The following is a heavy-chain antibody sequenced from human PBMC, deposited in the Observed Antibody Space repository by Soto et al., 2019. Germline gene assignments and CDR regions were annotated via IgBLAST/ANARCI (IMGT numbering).Heavy chain of an antibody. D-gene: IGHD3-22*01. CDR2: ISYDGSNK. J-gene: IGHJ4*02. CDR1: GFTFSSYA. CDR3: ARDRAEDSSGGALDY. Sequence: QVQLVESGGGVVQPGRSLRLSCAASGFTFSSYAMHWVRQAPGKGLEWVAVISYDGSNKYYADSVKGRFTISRVNSKNTLYLQMNSLRAEDTAVYYCARDRAEDSSGGALDYWGQGTLVTVSS. V-gene: IGHV3-30-3*01.